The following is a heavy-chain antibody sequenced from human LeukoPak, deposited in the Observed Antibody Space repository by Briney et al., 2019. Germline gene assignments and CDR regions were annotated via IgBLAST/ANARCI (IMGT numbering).Heavy chain of an antibody. J-gene: IGHJ3*02. Sequence: ASVKVSCKASGYTFTGYYIHWVRQAPGQGLEWMGRINPNNGGTNYAQKFQGRVTMTRDMSMSTAYMELSRLGSVDTAVYYCAGGDNSSGYRPFDIWGQGTMVTVPP. D-gene: IGHD3-22*01. CDR2: INPNNGGT. CDR1: GYTFTGYY. CDR3: AGGDNSSGYRPFDI. V-gene: IGHV1-2*06.